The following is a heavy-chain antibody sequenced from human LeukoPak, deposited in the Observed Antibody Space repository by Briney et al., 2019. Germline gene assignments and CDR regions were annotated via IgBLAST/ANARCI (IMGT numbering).Heavy chain of an antibody. J-gene: IGHJ5*02. V-gene: IGHV4-4*07. Sequence: SETLSLTCTVSGSSMNGFQWSWIRQPAGKGLEWIGRISTSGNINYTPSLKSRVTMSVDTSKNQFSLKLTSVTAADTAVYFCARGQSYRKSQNWFGPWGQGALVTVSS. D-gene: IGHD4-11*01. CDR1: GSSMNGFQ. CDR2: ISTSGNI. CDR3: ARGQSYRKSQNWFGP.